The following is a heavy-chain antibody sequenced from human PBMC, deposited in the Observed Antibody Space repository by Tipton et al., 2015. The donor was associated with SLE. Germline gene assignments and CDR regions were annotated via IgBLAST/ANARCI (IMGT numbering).Heavy chain of an antibody. D-gene: IGHD2-15*01. CDR2: TSQSGST. CDR3: ARRPANNSQFDS. J-gene: IGHJ4*02. CDR1: GASISDSFYY. V-gene: IGHV4-39*07. Sequence: TLSLTCSVSGASISDSFYYWGWIRQPPGKGLEWIGSTSQSGSTYYNPSLKSRVTISLDTSRTQFSLKLTSVTAADTAIYYCARRPANNSQFDSWGQGTLVTVSS.